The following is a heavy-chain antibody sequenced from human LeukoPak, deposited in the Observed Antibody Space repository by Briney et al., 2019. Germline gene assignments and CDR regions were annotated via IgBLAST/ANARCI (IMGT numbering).Heavy chain of an antibody. CDR1: GFSFSDAW. CDR3: AKSQASYYYDSSGPFDY. Sequence: GGSLRLSCATSGFSFSDAWMNWVRQAPGKGLEWVSAISGDNSRTLYADSVKGRFTISRDNSKNTLHPQMNSLRAEDTAVYYCAKSQASYYYDSSGPFDYWGQGTLVTVSS. D-gene: IGHD3-22*01. V-gene: IGHV3-23*01. J-gene: IGHJ4*02. CDR2: ISGDNSRT.